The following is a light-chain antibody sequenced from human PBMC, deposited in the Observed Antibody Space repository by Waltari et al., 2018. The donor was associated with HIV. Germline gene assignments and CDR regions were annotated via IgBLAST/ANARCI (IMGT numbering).Light chain of an antibody. V-gene: IGLV6-57*01. CDR2: EDN. CDR3: QSYDSSNPWV. Sequence: NFMLTQPHSVSESPGKTVTISCTRSSGSIASNYVQWYQQRPGSSPTTVIYEDNQRPSGVPDRFSCSIDSSSNSASLPISGLKTEDEADYYCQSYDSSNPWVFGGGTKLTVL. CDR1: SGSIASNY. J-gene: IGLJ3*02.